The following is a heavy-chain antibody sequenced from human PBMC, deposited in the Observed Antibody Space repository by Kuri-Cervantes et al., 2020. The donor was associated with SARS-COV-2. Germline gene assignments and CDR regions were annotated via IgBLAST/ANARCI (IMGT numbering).Heavy chain of an antibody. CDR3: AKAYYDFWSGNYRGGYYFDY. V-gene: IGHV3-23*01. Sequence: GGSLRLSCAASGFTFSSYAMSWVRQAPGKGLEWVSAISGSGGSTYYADSVKGRFTISRDNSKNTLYLQMNSLRAEDTAVYYCAKAYYDFWSGNYRGGYYFDYWGQGTLVTVSS. CDR1: GFTFSSYA. J-gene: IGHJ4*02. CDR2: ISGSGGST. D-gene: IGHD3-3*01.